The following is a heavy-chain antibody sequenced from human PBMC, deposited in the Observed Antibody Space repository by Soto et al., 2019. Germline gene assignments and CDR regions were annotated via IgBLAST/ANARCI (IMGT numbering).Heavy chain of an antibody. CDR2: IWYHGSNK. J-gene: IGHJ4*02. Sequence: QVQLVESGGGVVQPGRSLRLSCAASGFTFSSYGMHWVRQAPGKGLEWVAVIWYHGSNKYYADSVKGRFTISRDNSKNTMYLQMNSLSAEDTAVYYCARDSAPGQWLTTNYFDYWGQGTLVTVSS. CDR3: ARDSAPGQWLTTNYFDY. V-gene: IGHV3-33*01. CDR1: GFTFSSYG. D-gene: IGHD6-19*01.